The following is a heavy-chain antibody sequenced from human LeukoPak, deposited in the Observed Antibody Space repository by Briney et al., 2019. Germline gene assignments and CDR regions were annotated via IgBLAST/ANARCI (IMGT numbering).Heavy chain of an antibody. CDR1: GGSFSGYC. Sequence: SETLSLTCAVYGGSFSGYCWSWIRQPPGKGLEWIGEINHSGSTNYNPSLKSRVTISVDTSKNQFSLKLSSVTAADTAVYYCARGRVMASINPGYWGQGTLVTVSS. CDR2: INHSGST. V-gene: IGHV4-34*01. CDR3: ARGRVMASINPGY. J-gene: IGHJ4*02. D-gene: IGHD5-24*01.